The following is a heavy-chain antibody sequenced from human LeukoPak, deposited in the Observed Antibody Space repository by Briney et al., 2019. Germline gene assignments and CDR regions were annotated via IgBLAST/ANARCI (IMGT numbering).Heavy chain of an antibody. V-gene: IGHV4-59*12. J-gene: IGHJ4*02. CDR3: ASSAVGAPY. Sequence: SETLSLTCTVSGGSISSYYWSWIRQPPGKGLEWIGYIYYSGSTFYNPSLKSRVTISIDTSKNQFSLKLNSVTAADTAVYYCASSAVGAPYWGQGTLVTVSS. CDR2: IYYSGST. CDR1: GGSISSYY. D-gene: IGHD1-26*01.